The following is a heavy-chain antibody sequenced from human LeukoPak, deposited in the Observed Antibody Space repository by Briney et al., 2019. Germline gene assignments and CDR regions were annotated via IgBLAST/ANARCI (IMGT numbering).Heavy chain of an antibody. J-gene: IGHJ4*02. V-gene: IGHV3-33*01. CDR3: ARGAAAGMQ. CDR1: GFTFSSYG. CDR2: IWYDGSNK. Sequence: GGSLRLSCAVSGFTFSSYGMLWVRQAPGKGLEWVAVIWYDGSNKYYADSVKGRFTISRDNSKNTLYLQMNSLRAEDTAVYYGARGAAAGMQWGQGTLVTVSS. D-gene: IGHD6-13*01.